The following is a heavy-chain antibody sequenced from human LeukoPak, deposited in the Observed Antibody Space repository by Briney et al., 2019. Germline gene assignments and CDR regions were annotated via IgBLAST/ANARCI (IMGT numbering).Heavy chain of an antibody. V-gene: IGHV3-23*01. CDR2: ISDSGGRT. J-gene: IGHJ1*01. CDR3: VRELVVGPAEYFQS. D-gene: IGHD2-15*01. CDR1: GITLSNYG. Sequence: PGGSLRLSCAVSGITLSNYGMSWVRQAPGKGLEWVAGISDSGGRTNYADSVKGRFTISRDNPKNTLYLQMNSLRAEDTAVYYCVRELVVGPAEYFQSWCQGTLVTVSS.